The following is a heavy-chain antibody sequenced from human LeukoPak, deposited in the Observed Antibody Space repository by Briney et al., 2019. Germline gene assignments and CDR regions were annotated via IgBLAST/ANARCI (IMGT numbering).Heavy chain of an antibody. J-gene: IGHJ4*02. CDR2: IYTSGST. D-gene: IGHD1-26*01. CDR1: GGSISSGSYY. CDR3: ARDHSGSYKGFDY. V-gene: IGHV4-61*02. Sequence: SETLSLTCTVSGGSISSGSYYWNWIRQPAGKGLEWIGRIYTSGSTNYNPSLKSRVTISVDTSKNQFSLKLSSVTAADTAVYYCARDHSGSYKGFDYWGQGTLVTVSS.